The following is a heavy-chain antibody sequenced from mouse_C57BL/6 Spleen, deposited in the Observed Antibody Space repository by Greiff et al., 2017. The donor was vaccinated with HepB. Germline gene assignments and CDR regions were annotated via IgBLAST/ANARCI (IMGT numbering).Heavy chain of an antibody. CDR3: ARGLDYYGSSSYYYAMDY. CDR1: GYTFTSYW. J-gene: IGHJ4*01. Sequence: QVQLKQPGAELVMPGASVKLSCKASGYTFTSYWMHWVKQRPGQGLEWIGEIDPSDSYTNYNQKFKGKSTLTVDKSSSTAYMQLSSLTSEDSAVYYCARGLDYYGSSSYYYAMDYWGQGTSVTVSS. CDR2: IDPSDSYT. V-gene: IGHV1-69*01. D-gene: IGHD1-1*01.